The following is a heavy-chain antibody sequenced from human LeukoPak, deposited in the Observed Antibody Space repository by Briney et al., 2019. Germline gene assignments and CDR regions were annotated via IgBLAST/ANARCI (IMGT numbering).Heavy chain of an antibody. J-gene: IGHJ4*02. Sequence: GGSLELSCAASGFTFSNYGMHWVRQAPGKGLEWVAFIYYHGNNKNYADFVKGRFTISRDNSKNTLFLQMNSLRAEDTAVYYCARGNYYGSGCDFWGQGSLVTVSS. D-gene: IGHD3-10*01. CDR3: ARGNYYGSGCDF. V-gene: IGHV3-30*02. CDR2: IYYHGNNK. CDR1: GFTFSNYG.